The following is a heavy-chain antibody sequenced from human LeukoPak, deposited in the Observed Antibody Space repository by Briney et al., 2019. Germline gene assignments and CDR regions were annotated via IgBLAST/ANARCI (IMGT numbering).Heavy chain of an antibody. V-gene: IGHV3-23*01. D-gene: IGHD6-13*01. CDR2: ISGSGGST. J-gene: IGHJ4*02. Sequence: GGSLRLSCAASGFTFSSYAMSWVRQAPGKGLEWVSAISGSGGSTYYADSVKGRFTISRDNSKNTLYLQMNSLRAEDTAVYYCAKGSGYSSSWYGAQFDYWGQGTLVTVSS. CDR1: GFTFSSYA. CDR3: AKGSGYSSSWYGAQFDY.